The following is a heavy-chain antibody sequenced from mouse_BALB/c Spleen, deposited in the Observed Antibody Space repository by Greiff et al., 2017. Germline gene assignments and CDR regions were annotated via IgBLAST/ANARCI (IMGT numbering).Heavy chain of an antibody. CDR1: GFNIKDTY. CDR3: ARLEDYWYFDV. V-gene: IGHV14-3*02. CDR2: IDPANGNT. Sequence: VQLKQSGAELVKPGASVKLSCTASGFNIKDTYMHWVKQRPEQGLEWIGRIDPANGNTKYDPKFQGKATITADTSSNTAYLQLSSLTSEDTAVYYCARLEDYWYFDVWGAGTTVTVAS. J-gene: IGHJ1*01.